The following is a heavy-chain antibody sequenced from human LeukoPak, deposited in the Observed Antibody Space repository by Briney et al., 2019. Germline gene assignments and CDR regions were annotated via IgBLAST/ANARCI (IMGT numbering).Heavy chain of an antibody. CDR3: ARDRGFYDSSGYYPPFDI. CDR1: GGSISGYY. J-gene: IGHJ3*02. D-gene: IGHD3-22*01. Sequence: SETLSLTCTVSGGSISGYYWSWIRQPPGKGLECIGYIYYSGSTNYNPSLKSRVTISVDTSKNQFSLKLSSVTAADTAVYYCARDRGFYDSSGYYPPFDIWGRGTMVTVSS. V-gene: IGHV4-59*01. CDR2: IYYSGST.